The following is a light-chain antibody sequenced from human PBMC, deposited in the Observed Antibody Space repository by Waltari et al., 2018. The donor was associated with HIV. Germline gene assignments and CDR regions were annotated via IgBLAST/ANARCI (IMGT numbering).Light chain of an antibody. CDR1: QGIGNS. J-gene: IGKJ4*01. CDR2: AAS. Sequence: DIQMTQSPSSLSASLGDGVTVTCRASQGIGNSLAWYHQRPGKVPELLIFAASTLQSGVPSRFSGSGSGTDFTLTINSLQPEDVGTYYCQKYNSAPLTIGGGTKVEIK. CDR3: QKYNSAPLT. V-gene: IGKV1-27*01.